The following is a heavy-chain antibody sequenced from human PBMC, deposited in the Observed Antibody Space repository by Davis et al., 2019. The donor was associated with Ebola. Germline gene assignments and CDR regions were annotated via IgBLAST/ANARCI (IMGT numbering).Heavy chain of an antibody. J-gene: IGHJ6*02. CDR2: ISSSSTYI. Sequence: GESLKISCAASGFTFSSYNLNWVRQAPGKGLEWVSSISSSSTYIYYADSVKGRFTISRDNAKNSLYQQMNSLRAEDTAVYYCARDGRYYGMDVWGQGTTVTVSS. V-gene: IGHV3-21*01. CDR1: GFTFSSYN. CDR3: ARDGRYYGMDV.